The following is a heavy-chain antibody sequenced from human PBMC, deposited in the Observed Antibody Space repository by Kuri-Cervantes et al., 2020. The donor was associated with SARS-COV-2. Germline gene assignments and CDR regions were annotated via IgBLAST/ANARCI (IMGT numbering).Heavy chain of an antibody. J-gene: IGHJ4*02. CDR2: IMPALGMP. CDR1: GGTFSSAI. Sequence: SVKVSCKASGGTFSSAIISWVRQAPGQGLEWMGGIMPALGMPNYAQKFRGRVTLTADTSTSTAYMELSSLRSEDTAVYYCARGGSWELRKPFDYWGQGTLVTVSS. V-gene: IGHV1-69*10. D-gene: IGHD1-26*01. CDR3: ARGGSWELRKPFDY.